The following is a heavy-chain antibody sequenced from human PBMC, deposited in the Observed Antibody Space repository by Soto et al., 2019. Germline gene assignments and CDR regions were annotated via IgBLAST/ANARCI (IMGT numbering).Heavy chain of an antibody. V-gene: IGHV3-30*03. D-gene: IGHD6-13*01. CDR1: GFTFSSHG. CDR2: FTHDGEDGGKK. J-gene: IGHJ4*02. CDR3: VREQGNGGYRVADY. Sequence: QVQLVESGGGVVQPGRSLTLSCAASGFTFSSHGMHWVRQAPGRGLEWVAVFTHDGEDGGKKHYAGLANGRFTKSRDHTKNTPSLLMNSLRPDDTAVYYCVREQGNGGYRVADYWGQGTLVTVSS.